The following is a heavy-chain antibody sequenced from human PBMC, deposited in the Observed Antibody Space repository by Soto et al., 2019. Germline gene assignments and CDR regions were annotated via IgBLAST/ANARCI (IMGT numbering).Heavy chain of an antibody. CDR3: ARDGWYLVHYYGMDV. CDR1: GFTFSSYS. J-gene: IGHJ6*02. CDR2: ISNSSSTI. D-gene: IGHD6-13*01. Sequence: GGSLRLSCAASGFTFSSYSMNWVRQAPGKGLEWVSYISNSSSTIYYADSVKGRFTISRDNAKNSLYLQMNSLRDEDTAVYYCARDGWYLVHYYGMDVWGQGTTVTVSS. V-gene: IGHV3-48*02.